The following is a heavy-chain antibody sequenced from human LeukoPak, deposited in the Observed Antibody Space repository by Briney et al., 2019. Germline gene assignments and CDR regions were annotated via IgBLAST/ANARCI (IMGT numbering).Heavy chain of an antibody. D-gene: IGHD3-10*01. CDR3: AKGPRTMVRGVIWYYFDY. CDR2: ISGSGGST. J-gene: IGHJ4*02. CDR1: GFTFSSYA. Sequence: PGGSLRLSCAASGFTFSSYAMSWVRQAPGTGLEWVSAISGSGGSTYYADSVKGRFTISRDNSKNTLYLQMNSLRAEDTAVYYCAKGPRTMVRGVIWYYFDYWGQGTLVTVSS. V-gene: IGHV3-23*01.